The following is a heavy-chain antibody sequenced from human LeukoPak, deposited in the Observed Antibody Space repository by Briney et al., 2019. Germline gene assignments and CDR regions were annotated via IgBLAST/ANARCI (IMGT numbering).Heavy chain of an antibody. CDR2: IRSSGTII. D-gene: IGHD3-22*01. CDR3: ARDYYDSSGRFDY. CDR1: GFTFSSYS. J-gene: IGHJ4*02. Sequence: GGSRRLSCAASGFTFSSYSMNWVRQAPGKGLEWVAYIRSSGTIIYYADSVKGRFTISRDNAKNSLYLQMNSLRAEDTAVYYCARDYYDSSGRFDYWGQGTLVTVSS. V-gene: IGHV3-48*01.